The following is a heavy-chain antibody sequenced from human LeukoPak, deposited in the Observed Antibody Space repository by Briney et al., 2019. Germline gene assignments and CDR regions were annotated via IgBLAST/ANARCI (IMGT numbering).Heavy chain of an antibody. V-gene: IGHV3-23*01. J-gene: IGHJ3*02. D-gene: IGHD2-15*01. Sequence: GGSLRLSCAASGFTFSNYAMSWVRQAPGKGLEWVSGISGSAGSTYYADSVKGRFTISRDNSKNTLYLQMNSLRAEDTAIYYCAKDEGYCSGGSCRDAFDIWGQGTMVTVSS. CDR3: AKDEGYCSGGSCRDAFDI. CDR2: ISGSAGST. CDR1: GFTFSNYA.